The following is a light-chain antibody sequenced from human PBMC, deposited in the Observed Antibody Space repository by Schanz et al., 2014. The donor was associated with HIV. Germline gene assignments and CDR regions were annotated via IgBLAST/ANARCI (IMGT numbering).Light chain of an antibody. CDR1: SSDIGAYNY. CDR3: SSHTINTLLV. J-gene: IGLJ3*02. V-gene: IGLV2-11*02. Sequence: QSALTQPRSVPGSPGQSVTISCTGTSSDIGAYNYISWYQQHPGKAPKLLIYEVAKRPSGVSNRFSASKSGNTASLTISGLQAEDEADYYCSSHTINTLLVFGGGTKLTVL. CDR2: EVA.